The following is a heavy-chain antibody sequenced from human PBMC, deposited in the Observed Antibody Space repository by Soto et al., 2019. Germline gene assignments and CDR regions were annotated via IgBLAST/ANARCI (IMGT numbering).Heavy chain of an antibody. J-gene: IGHJ4*02. Sequence: GESLKISCKGSGYSFTSYWISWVRQMPGKGLEWMGRIDPSDSYTNYSPSFQGHVTISADKSISTAYLQWSSLRSEDTAVYYCASSPRKTMVRGVYFDYWGQRTLVTVSS. D-gene: IGHD3-10*01. CDR1: GYSFTSYW. CDR3: ASSPRKTMVRGVYFDY. CDR2: IDPSDSYT. V-gene: IGHV5-10-1*01.